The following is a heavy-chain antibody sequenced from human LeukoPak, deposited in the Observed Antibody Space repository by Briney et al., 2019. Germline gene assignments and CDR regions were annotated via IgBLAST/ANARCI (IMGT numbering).Heavy chain of an antibody. CDR3: AKGGNILSWVDY. J-gene: IGHJ4*02. CDR1: GFTVSSNY. CDR2: ISWDGGST. V-gene: IGHV3-43*01. D-gene: IGHD4-23*01. Sequence: PGGSLRLSCAVSGFTVSSNYMSWVRQAPGKGLEWVSLISWDGGSTYYADSVKGRFTISRDNSKNSLYLQMNSLRTEDTALYYCAKGGNILSWVDYWGQGTLVTVSS.